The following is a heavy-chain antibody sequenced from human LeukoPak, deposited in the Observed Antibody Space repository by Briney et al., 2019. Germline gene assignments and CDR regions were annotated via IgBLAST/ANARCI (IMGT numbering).Heavy chain of an antibody. CDR1: GFTFSSYA. Sequence: GGSLRLSCAASGFTFSSYAMTWVRQAPGKGLEWVSAISGSGGSTYYADSVKGRFTISRDNSKTTLYLQMNSLRAEDTAVYYCAKDQGGTYSYDAFDIWGQGTMVTVSS. CDR2: ISGSGGST. CDR3: AKDQGGTYSYDAFDI. V-gene: IGHV3-23*01. J-gene: IGHJ3*02. D-gene: IGHD1-26*01.